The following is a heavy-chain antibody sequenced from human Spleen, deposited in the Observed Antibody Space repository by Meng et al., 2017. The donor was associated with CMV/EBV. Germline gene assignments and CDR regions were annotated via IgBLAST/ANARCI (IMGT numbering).Heavy chain of an antibody. V-gene: IGHV3-48*04. Sequence: GGSLRLSCAASGFIFSSHSMNWVRQAPGRGLEWISYISSRATTIYDADSLRGRFTISRDNAKNSLYLQMNSLRPDDTGVYYCARGPAVWSASHYMDVWGQGTTVTVSS. J-gene: IGHJ6*03. D-gene: IGHD3-3*01. CDR1: GFIFSSHS. CDR3: ARGPAVWSASHYMDV. CDR2: ISSRATTI.